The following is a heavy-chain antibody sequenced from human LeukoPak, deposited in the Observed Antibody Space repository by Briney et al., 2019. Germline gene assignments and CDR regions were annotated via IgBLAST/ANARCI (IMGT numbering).Heavy chain of an antibody. Sequence: SETLSLTCTVSGGSISSYYWSWIRQPPGKGLEWIGYIYYSGSTNYNPSLKSRVTISVDTSKNQFSLKLSSVTAADTAVYYCARDEGHYGSACGMDVWGQGTTVTVSS. CDR2: IYYSGST. CDR1: GGSISSYY. V-gene: IGHV4-59*01. D-gene: IGHD3-10*01. CDR3: ARDEGHYGSACGMDV. J-gene: IGHJ6*02.